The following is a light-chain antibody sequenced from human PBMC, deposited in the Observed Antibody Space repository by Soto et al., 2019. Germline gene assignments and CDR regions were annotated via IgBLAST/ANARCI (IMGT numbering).Light chain of an antibody. V-gene: IGKV1-5*01. J-gene: IGKJ1*01. CDR1: QSISNW. Sequence: DIQLTQSPSTLPPSLGYGCHVTXGASQSISNWLAWYQQNPGTAPKILIYHASNLQSGVPSRFSGSGSGTEFTLTISSLQPDDFATYYCQHYNSYSEAFGQGTKVDNK. CDR2: HAS. CDR3: QHYNSYSEA.